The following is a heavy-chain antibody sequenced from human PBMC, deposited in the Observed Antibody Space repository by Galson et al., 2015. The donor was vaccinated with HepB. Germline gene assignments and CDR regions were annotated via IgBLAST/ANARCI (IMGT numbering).Heavy chain of an antibody. J-gene: IGHJ3*02. CDR1: GTFSSYS. D-gene: IGHD1-26*01. Sequence: GTFSSYSISWVRQAPGQGLEWMGRIIPILGRANYAQKFQVRVTITADKSTNTSYMEVSSLRSEDTAVYYCARDGWSGNYFDGAFDMWGQGTMVTVSS. V-gene: IGHV1-69*04. CDR2: IIPILGRA. CDR3: ARDGWSGNYFDGAFDM.